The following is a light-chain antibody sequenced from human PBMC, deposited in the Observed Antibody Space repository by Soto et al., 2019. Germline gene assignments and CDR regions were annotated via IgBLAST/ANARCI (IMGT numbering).Light chain of an antibody. V-gene: IGLV4-69*01. CDR3: QTWGTGIRV. CDR1: SGHSNYA. Sequence: QPVLTQSPSASASLGASVKLTCTLRSGHSNYAIAWHQQQPEKGPRYLINVNSDGSHRKGNGIPDRFSGSSSGAQRYLTISSLQSEDEADYYCQTWGTGIRVFGTGTKLTVL. CDR2: VNSDGSH. J-gene: IGLJ1*01.